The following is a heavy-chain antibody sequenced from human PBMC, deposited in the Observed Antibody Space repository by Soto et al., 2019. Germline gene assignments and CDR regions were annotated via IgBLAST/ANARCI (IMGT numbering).Heavy chain of an antibody. CDR2: IYRGGST. CDR1: GFSVSSNY. V-gene: IGHV3-66*01. D-gene: IGHD3-9*01. J-gene: IGHJ3*02. Sequence: GGSLRLSCAASGFSVSSNYMSWVRQAPGKGLEWVSVIYRGGSTYYADSVKGRFTISRDNSKNTLYLQMNSLRAEDTAVYYCAGILTGYSDAFDIWGKGTMVTVSS. CDR3: AGILTGYSDAFDI.